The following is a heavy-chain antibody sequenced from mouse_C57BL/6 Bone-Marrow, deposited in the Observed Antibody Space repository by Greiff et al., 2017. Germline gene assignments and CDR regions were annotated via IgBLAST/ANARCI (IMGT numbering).Heavy chain of an antibody. D-gene: IGHD1-1*01. CDR3: TTFITTVVADY. CDR1: GFNIKDDY. V-gene: IGHV14-4*01. CDR2: IDPENGDT. Sequence: EVNVVESGAELVRPGASVKLSCTASGFNIKDDYMHWVKQRPEQGLEWIGWIDPENGDTEYASKFQGKATITADTSSNTAYLQLSSLTSEDTAVYYCTTFITTVVADYWGQGTTLTVSS. J-gene: IGHJ2*01.